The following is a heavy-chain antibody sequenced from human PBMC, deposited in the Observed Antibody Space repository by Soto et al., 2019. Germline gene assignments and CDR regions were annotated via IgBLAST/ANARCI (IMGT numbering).Heavy chain of an antibody. CDR1: GFTFSNYG. Sequence: QVQLVESGGGVVQPGRSLRLSCAASGFTFSNYGMYWVRQAPGKWLEWVAVISYDGSNKYYADSVKGRFTISRDNSKNSLYLQMNSLRAEDTAVYYCAQVVGQYYDFWSGEYWGQGTLVTVSS. V-gene: IGHV3-30*18. J-gene: IGHJ4*02. CDR3: AQVVGQYYDFWSGEY. CDR2: ISYDGSNK. D-gene: IGHD3-3*01.